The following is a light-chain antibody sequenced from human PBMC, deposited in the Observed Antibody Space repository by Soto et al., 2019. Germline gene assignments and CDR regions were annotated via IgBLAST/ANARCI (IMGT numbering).Light chain of an antibody. CDR2: DVS. Sequence: QSALTQPASVSGSPGQSITISCTGTSSDVGDNNYVSWYHQHPGKAPKLMNYDVSNRPSGVPNRFSGSKSGNTASLTITGLQSEDEADYYCSSYTSSSTFDVFGTGTKLTVL. CDR1: SSDVGDNNY. CDR3: SSYTSSSTFDV. V-gene: IGLV2-14*01. J-gene: IGLJ1*01.